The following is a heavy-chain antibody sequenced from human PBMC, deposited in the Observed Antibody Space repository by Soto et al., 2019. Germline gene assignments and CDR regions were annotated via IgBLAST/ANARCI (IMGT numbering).Heavy chain of an antibody. J-gene: IGHJ4*02. V-gene: IGHV3-21*01. D-gene: IGHD2-8*01. CDR2: ISDTSSHI. CDR3: AIVRSGVSGYFDY. Sequence: EVQLVESGGGLVKPGGSLRLSCAAAGFTFSIYPMTWVRQAPGKGLEWVSAISDTSSHIYYSDSVKGRFTVSRDNAKNSLYLQVNSLRADDTAVYYCAIVRSGVSGYFDYWGQGTLVTVSS. CDR1: GFTFSIYP.